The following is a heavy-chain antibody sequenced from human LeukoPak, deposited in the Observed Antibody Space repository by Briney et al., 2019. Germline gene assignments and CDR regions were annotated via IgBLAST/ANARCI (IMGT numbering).Heavy chain of an antibody. V-gene: IGHV4-4*07. CDR3: ARGVYYYDSSRYYSPTENFDY. CDR2: IYTSGST. D-gene: IGHD3-22*01. J-gene: IGHJ4*02. Sequence: SETLSLACTVSGGSISSYYWSWIRQPAGKGLEWIGRIYTSGSTNYNPSLKSRVTMSVDTSKNQFSLKLSSVTAADTAVYYCARGVYYYDSSRYYSPTENFDYWGQGTLVTVSS. CDR1: GGSISSYY.